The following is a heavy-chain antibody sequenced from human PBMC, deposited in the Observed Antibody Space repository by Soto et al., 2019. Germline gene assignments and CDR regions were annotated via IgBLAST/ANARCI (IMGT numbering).Heavy chain of an antibody. V-gene: IGHV4-4*02. CDR3: ARVSSSSAFGMDV. D-gene: IGHD6-6*01. J-gene: IGHJ6*02. CDR1: GGSISTINW. Sequence: TLSLTCAVSGGSISTINWWTWVRQPPGKGLDWIGEIYQTGSTSYNPSLESRVTISIDKSKNQFSLKLRSVTAADTAVYYCARVSSSSAFGMDVWGQGTTVTVSS. CDR2: IYQTGST.